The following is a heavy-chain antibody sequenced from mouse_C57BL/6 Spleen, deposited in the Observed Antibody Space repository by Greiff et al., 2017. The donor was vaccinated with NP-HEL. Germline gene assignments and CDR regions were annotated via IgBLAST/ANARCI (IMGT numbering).Heavy chain of an antibody. V-gene: IGHV1-54*01. J-gene: IGHJ4*01. D-gene: IGHD1-1*01. Sequence: VQLQQSGAELVRPGTSVKVSCKASGYAFTNYLIEWVKQRPGQGLEWIGVINPGSGGTNYNEKFKGKATLTADKSSSTAYMQLSSLTSEDSAVYFCARSGTTDAMDYWGQGTSVTVSS. CDR1: GYAFTNYL. CDR3: ARSGTTDAMDY. CDR2: INPGSGGT.